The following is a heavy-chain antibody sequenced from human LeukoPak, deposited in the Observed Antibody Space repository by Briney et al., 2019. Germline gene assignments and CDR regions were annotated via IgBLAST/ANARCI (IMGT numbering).Heavy chain of an antibody. D-gene: IGHD6-13*01. Sequence: PGGSLRLSCAASGFTFSKYGMTWVRQAPGKGLEWVSGISSGGGATYYADSVKGRFTISRDNSKNTVYLQMSSLRAEDTAIYFCAKSRIAATDNAFDMWGQGTMVT. CDR3: AKSRIAATDNAFDM. J-gene: IGHJ3*02. CDR1: GFTFSKYG. V-gene: IGHV3-23*01. CDR2: ISSGGGAT.